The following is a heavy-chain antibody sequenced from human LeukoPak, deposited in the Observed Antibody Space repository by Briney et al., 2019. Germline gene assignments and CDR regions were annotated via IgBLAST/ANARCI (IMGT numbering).Heavy chain of an antibody. V-gene: IGHV3-23*01. CDR3: ATASAMRVVVSKHFDY. J-gene: IGHJ4*02. CDR2: ISGSGGST. Sequence: QSGGSLRLSCAASGFTFSSYAMSWVRPAPGKGLEWVSAISGSGGSTYYADSVKGRFTISRDNSKNTLYLQMNSLRAEDTAVYYCATASAMRVVVSKHFDYWGQGTLVTVSS. D-gene: IGHD3-22*01. CDR1: GFTFSSYA.